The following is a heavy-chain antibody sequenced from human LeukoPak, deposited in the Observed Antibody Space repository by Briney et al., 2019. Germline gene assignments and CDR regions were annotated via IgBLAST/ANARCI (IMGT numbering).Heavy chain of an antibody. Sequence: GGSETLLCAASGFTFSSYEMNWVRQAPGKGLEWVSYISSSGSTIYYADSVKGRFTISRDNAKNSLYLQMNSLRAEDTAVYYCARDLVTQIIDYWGQGTLVTVSS. D-gene: IGHD3-9*01. CDR1: GFTFSSYE. J-gene: IGHJ4*02. CDR3: ARDLVTQIIDY. V-gene: IGHV3-48*03. CDR2: ISSSGSTI.